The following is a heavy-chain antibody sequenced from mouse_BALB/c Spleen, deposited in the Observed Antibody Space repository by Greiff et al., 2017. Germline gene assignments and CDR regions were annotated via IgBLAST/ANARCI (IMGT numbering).Heavy chain of an antibody. J-gene: IGHJ2*01. Sequence: VQLQQSGAELARPGASVKLSCKASGYTFTDYYINWVKQRTGQGLEWIGEIYPGSGNTYYNEKFKGKATLTADKSSSTAYMQLSSLTSEDSAVYFCARGRTDYWGQGTTLTVSS. CDR1: GYTFTDYY. V-gene: IGHV1-77*01. CDR3: ARGRTDY. CDR2: IYPGSGNT.